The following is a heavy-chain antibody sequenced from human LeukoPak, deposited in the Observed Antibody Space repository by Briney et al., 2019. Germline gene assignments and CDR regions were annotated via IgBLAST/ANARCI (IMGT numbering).Heavy chain of an antibody. CDR2: ISGSGGST. Sequence: GGSLRLSCAASGFTFSSYAMSWVRQVPGKGLEWVSAISGSGGSTDYADSVKGRVTISRDNSKNTLYLQMNSLRAEDTAVYYCAKGADVLIPAAGSLFDYWGQGTLVTVSS. D-gene: IGHD6-13*01. CDR1: GFTFSSYA. J-gene: IGHJ4*02. V-gene: IGHV3-23*01. CDR3: AKGADVLIPAAGSLFDY.